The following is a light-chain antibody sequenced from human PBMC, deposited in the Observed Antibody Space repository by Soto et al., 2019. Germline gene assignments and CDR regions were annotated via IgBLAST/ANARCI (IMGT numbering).Light chain of an antibody. V-gene: IGKV1-39*01. CDR2: AAS. CDR1: QSINKY. J-gene: IGKJ4*01. Sequence: DIQMTQSPSSLSASVGDRVTITCRASQSINKYLNWYQQKPGRAPKLLIYAASSLQSGVPSRFSGSASGTDFTLTINNLQPEDFATYYCQQSYTTPLTFGGGTKVEIK. CDR3: QQSYTTPLT.